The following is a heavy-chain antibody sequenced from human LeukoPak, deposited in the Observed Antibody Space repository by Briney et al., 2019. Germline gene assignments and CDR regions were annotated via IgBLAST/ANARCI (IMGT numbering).Heavy chain of an antibody. CDR1: GFTFSSHA. J-gene: IGHJ4*02. D-gene: IGHD5-18*01. CDR3: AKGGQLWLYFDY. CDR2: ISGSGGST. Sequence: GGSLRLSCAASGFTFSSHAMSWVRQAPGKGLEWVSAISGSGGSTYYADSVKGRFTISRDNSKSTLYLQMNSLRAEDTAVYYCAKGGQLWLYFDYWGQGTLVTVSS. V-gene: IGHV3-23*01.